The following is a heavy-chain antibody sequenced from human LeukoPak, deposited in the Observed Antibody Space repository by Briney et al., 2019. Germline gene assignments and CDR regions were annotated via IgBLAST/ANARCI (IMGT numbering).Heavy chain of an antibody. D-gene: IGHD5-18*01. V-gene: IGHV4-59*01. CDR3: ARGGYRYGYLYYFDY. CDR1: GGSISSYY. CDR2: IYYSGST. Sequence: SEPLSLTCTVSGGSISSYYWSWLRQPPGKGLEWIGYIYYSGSTNYNPSLKSRVTISVDTSKNQFSLKLSSVTAADTAVYYCARGGYRYGYLYYFDYWGQGTLVTVSS. J-gene: IGHJ4*02.